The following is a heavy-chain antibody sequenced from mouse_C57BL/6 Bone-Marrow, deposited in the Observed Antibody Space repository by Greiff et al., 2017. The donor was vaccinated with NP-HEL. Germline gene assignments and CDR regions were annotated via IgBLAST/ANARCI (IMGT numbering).Heavy chain of an antibody. CDR3: TYDYDMGY. V-gene: IGHV14-4*01. CDR2: IDPENGDT. CDR1: GFNIKDDY. J-gene: IGHJ2*01. Sequence: VQLKQSGAELVRPGASVKLSCTASGFNIKDDYMHWVKQRPEQGLEWIGWIDPENGDTEYASKFQGKATITADTSSNTAYLQLSSLTSEDTAVYYCTYDYDMGYWGQGTTLTVSS. D-gene: IGHD2-4*01.